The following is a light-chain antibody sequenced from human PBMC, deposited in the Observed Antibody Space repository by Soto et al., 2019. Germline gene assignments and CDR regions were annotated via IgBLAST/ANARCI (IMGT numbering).Light chain of an antibody. Sequence: ETVLTQSPGTLSLSPGERATLSCRASQNLNSNFLAWYQQKPGQAPRLLIYGVSNRATGIPDRFSGSGSGTDFTLTISRLEPEDFATYYCQQYYSYPPTFGQGTKVDIK. CDR2: GVS. CDR1: QNLNSNF. CDR3: QQYYSYPPT. J-gene: IGKJ1*01. V-gene: IGKV3-20*01.